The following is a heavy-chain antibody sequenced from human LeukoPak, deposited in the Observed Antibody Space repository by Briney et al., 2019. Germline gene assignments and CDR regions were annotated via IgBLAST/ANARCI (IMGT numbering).Heavy chain of an antibody. J-gene: IGHJ4*02. V-gene: IGHV3-30*01. CDR1: GFTFSSYA. CDR2: ISYNGSNK. D-gene: IGHD6-6*01. CDR3: ARGIRYSSSSGRNY. Sequence: GRSLRLSCAASGFTFSSYAMHWVRQAPGKGLEWVAVISYNGSNKYYADSVKGRFTISRDNSKNTLYLQMNSLRAEDTAVYYCARGIRYSSSSGRNYWGQGTLVTVSS.